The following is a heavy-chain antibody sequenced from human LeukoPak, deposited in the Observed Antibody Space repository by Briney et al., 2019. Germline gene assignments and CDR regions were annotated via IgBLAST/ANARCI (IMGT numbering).Heavy chain of an antibody. CDR1: GYTFTSYG. D-gene: IGHD3-9*01. CDR2: ISSYNSNT. J-gene: IGHJ5*02. CDR3: ARRALRYFDWLLMNNWFDP. V-gene: IGHV1-18*01. Sequence: AAVKVSCKASGYTFTSYGISWVRHAPGQGREWMGWISSYNSNTNNSQNLHARVTITTDTSTSKAYMELRSLRSDDTAVYYCARRALRYFDWLLMNNWFDPWGQGTLVTVSS.